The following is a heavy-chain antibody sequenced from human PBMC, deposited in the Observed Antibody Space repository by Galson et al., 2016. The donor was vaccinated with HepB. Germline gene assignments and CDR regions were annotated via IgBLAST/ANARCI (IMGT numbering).Heavy chain of an antibody. Sequence: SLRLSCAASGFTFSRYSINWVRQAPGKGLEWVSYISSSSSTIYYADSVKGRFTISRDNAKNSLYLQMNSLRAEDTAVYYCARDFPNCSSTRCPPRVYSYYYGMDVWGQGTTVTVSS. CDR2: ISSSSSTI. J-gene: IGHJ6*02. CDR1: GFTFSRYS. CDR3: ARDFPNCSSTRCPPRVYSYYYGMDV. D-gene: IGHD2-2*01. V-gene: IGHV3-48*01.